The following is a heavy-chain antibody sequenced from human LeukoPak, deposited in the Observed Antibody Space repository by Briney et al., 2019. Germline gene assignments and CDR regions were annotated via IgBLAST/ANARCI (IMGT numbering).Heavy chain of an antibody. J-gene: IGHJ3*02. V-gene: IGHV1-18*01. CDR3: TRVRKSNNWSVAFEI. D-gene: IGHD1-1*01. Sequence: ASVKVCCKALGYTFDTSSISWVGQAPGQRLEWMGWISPNNSNTHYAQRVQDRVTMTTDTYRSTAYMELRSLRPNDTAVYYCTRVRKSNNWSVAFEIWGQGTMVTVSS. CDR1: GYTFDTSS. CDR2: ISPNNSNT.